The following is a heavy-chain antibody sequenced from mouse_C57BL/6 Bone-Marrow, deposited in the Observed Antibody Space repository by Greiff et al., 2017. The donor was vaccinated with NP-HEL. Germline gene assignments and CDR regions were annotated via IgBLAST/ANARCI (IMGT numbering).Heavy chain of an antibody. CDR3: ARSDGYYFDY. D-gene: IGHD2-3*01. J-gene: IGHJ2*01. V-gene: IGHV1-53*01. Sequence: QVQLQQPGTELVKPGASVKLSCKASGYTFTSYWMHWVKQRPGHGLEWIGNINPSNGGTHYNEKFKSKATLTVDKSSSTAYMQLSSLTSEESAVYYCARSDGYYFDYWGQGTTLTVSS. CDR2: INPSNGGT. CDR1: GYTFTSYW.